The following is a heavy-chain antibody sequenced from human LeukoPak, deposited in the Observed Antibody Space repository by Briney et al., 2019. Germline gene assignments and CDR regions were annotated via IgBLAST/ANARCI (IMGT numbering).Heavy chain of an antibody. V-gene: IGHV3-23*01. D-gene: IGHD3-9*01. Sequence: GGSLRLSCAASGFTSSSYAMSWVRQAPGKGLEWVSAISGSGGSTYYADSVKGRFTISRDNSTNTLYLQMNSLRAEDTAVYYCAKGEGDYDILTGYYSRGEDAFDIWGQGTMVTVSS. CDR1: GFTSSSYA. CDR3: AKGEGDYDILTGYYSRGEDAFDI. CDR2: ISGSGGST. J-gene: IGHJ3*02.